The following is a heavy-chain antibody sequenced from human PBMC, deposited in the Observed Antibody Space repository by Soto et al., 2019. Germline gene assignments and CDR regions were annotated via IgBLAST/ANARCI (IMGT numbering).Heavy chain of an antibody. CDR1: GDSISNNHW. CDR3: ARQYTSNTWYGLGY. D-gene: IGHD6-19*01. V-gene: IGHV4-4*02. CDR2: IYHSGST. J-gene: IGHJ4*02. Sequence: QVQLQESGPGLVKPSGTLSLTFAVSGDSISNNHWWRWVRQPPGKGLEWIGEIYHSGSTNCNPSLKSRVTISMDKSKNQFSLDLRSVTAADTAVYYCARQYTSNTWYGLGYWGQGTLVTVPS.